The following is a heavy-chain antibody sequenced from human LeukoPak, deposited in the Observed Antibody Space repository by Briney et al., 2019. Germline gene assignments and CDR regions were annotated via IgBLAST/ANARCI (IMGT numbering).Heavy chain of an antibody. CDR3: ARDNYGSGSYYPSDY. Sequence: SETLSLTCTVSGGSISSGSYYWSWIRQPAGKGLEWIGRIYTSGSTNYNPSLKSRVTMSVDTSKNQFSLKLSSVTAADTAVYYCARDNYGSGSYYPSDYWGQGTLVTVSS. CDR1: GGSISSGSYY. D-gene: IGHD3-10*01. J-gene: IGHJ4*02. V-gene: IGHV4-61*02. CDR2: IYTSGST.